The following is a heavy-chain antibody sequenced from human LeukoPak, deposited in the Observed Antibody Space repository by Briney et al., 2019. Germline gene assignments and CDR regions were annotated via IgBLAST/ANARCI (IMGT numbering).Heavy chain of an antibody. Sequence: TGGSLRLSCAASGFTFSGYWMHWVRQAPGKGLVWVSRINSDGSSTSYADSVKGRFTISRDNAKNTLYLQMNSLRAEDTAVYYCASGDSCTNGVCYTRERWFDHWGQGTLVTVSS. CDR2: INSDGSST. CDR1: GFTFSGYW. CDR3: ASGDSCTNGVCYTRERWFDH. V-gene: IGHV3-74*01. D-gene: IGHD2-8*01. J-gene: IGHJ5*02.